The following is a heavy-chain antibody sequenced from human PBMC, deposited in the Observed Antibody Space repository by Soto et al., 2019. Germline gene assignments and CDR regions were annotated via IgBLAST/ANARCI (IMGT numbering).Heavy chain of an antibody. V-gene: IGHV1-69*13. CDR2: IIPIFGTA. Sequence: SVKVSCKASGGTFSSYAISWVRQAPGQGLEWMGGIIPIFGTANYAQKFQGRVTITADESTSTAYMEMSSLRSEDTAVYYCARDRAYGSGSLDYWGQGSLVTVSS. CDR1: GGTFSSYA. D-gene: IGHD3-10*01. CDR3: ARDRAYGSGSLDY. J-gene: IGHJ4*02.